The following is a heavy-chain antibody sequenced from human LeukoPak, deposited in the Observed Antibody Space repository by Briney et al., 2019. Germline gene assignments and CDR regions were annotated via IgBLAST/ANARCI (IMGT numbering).Heavy chain of an antibody. Sequence: SSETLPLTCAVYGGSFSGYYWSWIRQPPGKGLEWIGEINHSGSTNYNPSLKSRVTISVDTSKNQFSLKLSSVTAADTAVYYCARRSPAPYYYDSSGPYLDYWGQGTLVTVSS. CDR1: GGSFSGYY. CDR3: ARRSPAPYYYDSSGPYLDY. V-gene: IGHV4-34*01. CDR2: INHSGST. D-gene: IGHD3-22*01. J-gene: IGHJ4*02.